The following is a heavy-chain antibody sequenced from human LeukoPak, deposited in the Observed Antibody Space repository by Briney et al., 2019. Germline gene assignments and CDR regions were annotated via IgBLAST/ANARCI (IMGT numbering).Heavy chain of an antibody. CDR2: INAGNGNT. CDR1: GYTFTSYA. J-gene: IGHJ5*02. V-gene: IGHV1-3*01. Sequence: ASVKVSCKASGYTFTSYAMHWVRQAPGQRLEWMGWINAGNGNTKYSQKFQGRVTITRDTSASTAYMELSSLRSEDTAVYYCAREEDYYGSGSYCNWFDPWGQGTLVTVSS. CDR3: AREEDYYGSGSYCNWFDP. D-gene: IGHD3-10*01.